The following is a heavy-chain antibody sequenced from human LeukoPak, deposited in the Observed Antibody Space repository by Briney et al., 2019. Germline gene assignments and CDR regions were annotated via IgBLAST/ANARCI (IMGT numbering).Heavy chain of an antibody. Sequence: PSETLSLTCAVYGGSFSGYYWSWNRQPPGKGLEWIGEINHSGSTNYNPSLKSRVTISVDTSKNQFSLKLSSVTAADTAVYHCARGVITMVRGVKFSYYMDVWGKGTTVTVSS. D-gene: IGHD3-10*01. J-gene: IGHJ6*03. CDR3: ARGVITMVRGVKFSYYMDV. CDR2: INHSGST. V-gene: IGHV4-34*01. CDR1: GGSFSGYY.